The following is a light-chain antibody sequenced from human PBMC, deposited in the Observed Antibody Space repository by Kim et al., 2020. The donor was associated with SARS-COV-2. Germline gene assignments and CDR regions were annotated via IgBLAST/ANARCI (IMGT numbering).Light chain of an antibody. J-gene: IGLJ2*01. CDR2: GKN. CDR1: SLRSYY. CDR3: NSRDSNDNVV. Sequence: VALGQTVRTTCQGDSLRSYYATWYQKKPGQAPIVVIYGKNNRPSGIPDRFSGSSSGNTASLTITGTQAGDEADYYCNSRDSNDNVVFGGGTQLTVL. V-gene: IGLV3-19*01.